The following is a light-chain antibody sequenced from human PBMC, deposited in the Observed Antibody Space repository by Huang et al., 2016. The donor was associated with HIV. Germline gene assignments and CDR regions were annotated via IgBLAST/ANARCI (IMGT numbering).Light chain of an antibody. CDR1: QDISNY. V-gene: IGKV1-33*01. CDR2: DAS. CDR3: QRYDSRPTWT. J-gene: IGKJ1*01. Sequence: DIQMTQSPSSLSASVGDRVTITCQASQDISNYLNWYQQKPGKAPKLLIYDASNMERGVPSRFRGSGSGTDFTFTISSLQPEDIATYDCQRYDSRPTWTFGQGTKVEIK.